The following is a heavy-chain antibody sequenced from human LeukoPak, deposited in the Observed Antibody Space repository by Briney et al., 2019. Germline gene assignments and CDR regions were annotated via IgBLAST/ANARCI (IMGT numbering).Heavy chain of an antibody. D-gene: IGHD6-19*01. V-gene: IGHV4-4*07. CDR1: GGSISSYY. Sequence: SETLSLTCTVSGGSISSYYWSWIRQPAGKGLDCIGRIYTSGSTNYNPSLKSRVTMSVDTSKNQFSLKLSSVTAADTAVYYCARGLSGAGTGYYMDVWGKGTTVTVSS. J-gene: IGHJ6*03. CDR3: ARGLSGAGTGYYMDV. CDR2: IYTSGST.